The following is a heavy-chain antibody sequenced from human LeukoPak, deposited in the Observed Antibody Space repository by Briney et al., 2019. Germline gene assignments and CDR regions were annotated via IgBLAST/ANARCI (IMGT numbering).Heavy chain of an antibody. CDR3: AREGSTDSSGYYYYYYGMDV. V-gene: IGHV4-61*02. CDR1: GGSISSGSYY. CDR2: IYTSGST. D-gene: IGHD3-22*01. J-gene: IGHJ6*02. Sequence: SETLSLTCTVSGGSISSGSYYWSWIRQPAGKGLEWIGRIYTSGSTNYNPSLKSRVTISVDTSKNQFSLKLSSVTAADTAVYYCAREGSTDSSGYYYYYYGMDVWGQGTTVTVSS.